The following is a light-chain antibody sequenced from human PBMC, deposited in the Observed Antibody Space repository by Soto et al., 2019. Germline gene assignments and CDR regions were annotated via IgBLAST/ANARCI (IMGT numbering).Light chain of an antibody. CDR2: GAS. Sequence: EIVLTQSPGTLSLSPGERATLSCRASQSVSSSNLAWYQQKPGQPPRLLIYGASSRATCVPDRFSGRASGTKFSLAIRRREPEDFAVYYCQQYDRADRTFWKGNKAHIK. CDR3: QQYDRADRT. V-gene: IGKV3-20*01. J-gene: IGKJ1*01. CDR1: QSVSSSN.